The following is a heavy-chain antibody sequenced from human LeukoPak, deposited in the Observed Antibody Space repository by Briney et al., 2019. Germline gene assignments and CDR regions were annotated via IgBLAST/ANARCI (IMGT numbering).Heavy chain of an antibody. Sequence: ASEKVSCKASGDTFTSYAMHGVRQATGQRLEWMGWINAGNGNTKYSQKFQGRVTITRDTSASTAYMELSSLRSEDTAVYYCARGGASDYWGQGTLVTVSS. V-gene: IGHV1-3*01. J-gene: IGHJ4*02. CDR1: GDTFTSYA. CDR3: ARGGASDY. D-gene: IGHD1-26*01. CDR2: INAGNGNT.